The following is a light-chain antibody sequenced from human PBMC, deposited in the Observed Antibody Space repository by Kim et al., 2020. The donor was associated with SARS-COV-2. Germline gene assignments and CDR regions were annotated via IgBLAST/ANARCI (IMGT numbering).Light chain of an antibody. Sequence: DIQLTQSPSTLSASVGDRVTITCRASQGITTSLAWYQQKPGKAPKLLIYKASSVESGVPSRFSGSGSVTEFTLTISSLQPDDFATYYCQQHQTYPWTFGQGTKVDIK. CDR2: KAS. CDR3: QQHQTYPWT. CDR1: QGITTS. V-gene: IGKV1-5*03. J-gene: IGKJ1*01.